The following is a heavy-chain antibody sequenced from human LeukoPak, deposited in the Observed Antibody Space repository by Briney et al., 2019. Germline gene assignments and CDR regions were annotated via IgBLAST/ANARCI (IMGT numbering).Heavy chain of an antibody. V-gene: IGHV3-7*01. CDR2: IKQDGSEK. Sequence: PGGSLRLSCAASGFTFSVYAMSWVRQAPGKGLEWVANIKQDGSEKYYVDSVKGRFTISRDNAKNSLYLQMNSLRAEDTAVYYCARDIGFDYWGQGTLVTVSS. J-gene: IGHJ4*02. CDR3: ARDIGFDY. D-gene: IGHD1-26*01. CDR1: GFTFSVYA.